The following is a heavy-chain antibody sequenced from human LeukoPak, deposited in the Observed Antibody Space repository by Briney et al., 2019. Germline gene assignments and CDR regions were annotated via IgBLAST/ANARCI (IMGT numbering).Heavy chain of an antibody. D-gene: IGHD4-23*01. CDR3: AKTYGGNPWYYFDY. J-gene: IGHJ4*02. CDR1: GFTFSSCA. Sequence: PGGSLRLSCAASGFTFSSCAMSWVRQAPGKGLEWVSAISGSGGSTYYADSVKGRFTISRDNSKNTLYPQMNSLRAEDTAVYYCAKTYGGNPWYYFDYWGQGTLVTVSS. CDR2: ISGSGGST. V-gene: IGHV3-23*01.